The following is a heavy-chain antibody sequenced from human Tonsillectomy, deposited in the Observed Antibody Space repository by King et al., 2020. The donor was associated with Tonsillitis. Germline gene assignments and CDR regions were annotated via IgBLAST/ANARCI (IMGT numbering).Heavy chain of an antibody. CDR2: IKSYSDGGTT. CDR1: GFTFANAW. V-gene: IGHV3-15*05. Sequence: VQLAGSGGGLIQPGGSLRLSCTASGFTFANAWMTLVRQAPGKGLEWVGRIKSYSDGGTTDYAAPVKDRFIISRDDANSTLYLEMNSLRVDDSGVYYCVRYFQHW. J-gene: IGHJ1*01. CDR3: VRYFQH.